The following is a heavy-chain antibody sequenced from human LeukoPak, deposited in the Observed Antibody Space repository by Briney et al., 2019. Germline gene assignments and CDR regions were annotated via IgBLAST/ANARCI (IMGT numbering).Heavy chain of an antibody. J-gene: IGHJ5*02. CDR1: GFSLSRYW. CDR2: IGKDGTGN. CDR3: VRDGGTDWYDP. Sequence: GGSLRLSCAASGFSLSRYWMSWVRQAPGKGLEWVANIGKDGTGNHYVDSVKGRFTISRDNAKNSVYLEMNSLRVEDTATYYCVRDGGTDWYDPWGQGTLVSVSS. V-gene: IGHV3-7*03. D-gene: IGHD3-16*01.